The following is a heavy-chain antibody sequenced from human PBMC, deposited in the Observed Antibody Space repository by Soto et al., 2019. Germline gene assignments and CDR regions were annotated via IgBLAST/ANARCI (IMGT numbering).Heavy chain of an antibody. D-gene: IGHD6-6*01. CDR2: IYYIGNT. CDR3: ARGGPYSSSSSWFDP. J-gene: IGHJ5*02. V-gene: IGHV4-30-4*01. Sequence: SETLSLTCPFSGGSSTSGDYFWSWIRQPPGKGLEWIGYIYYIGNTYYNPSLKSRVDISVDVSKRQFSLKLSSVTAADTAVYYCARGGPYSSSSSWFDPWGQGTLVTV. CDR1: GGSSTSGDYF.